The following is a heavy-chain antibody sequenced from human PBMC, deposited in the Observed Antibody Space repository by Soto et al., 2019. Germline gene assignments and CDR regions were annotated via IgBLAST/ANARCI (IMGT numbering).Heavy chain of an antibody. D-gene: IGHD6-6*01. CDR2: IYYSGST. Sequence: KTSETLSLTCTVSGGSISSYYWSWIRQPPGKGLEWIGYIYYSGSTNYNPSLKSRVTISVDTSKNQFSLKLSSVTAADTAVYYCARDQSIAARPLGFLDYYYGMDVWGQGTTVTVSS. V-gene: IGHV4-59*01. J-gene: IGHJ6*02. CDR1: GGSISSYY. CDR3: ARDQSIAARPLGFLDYYYGMDV.